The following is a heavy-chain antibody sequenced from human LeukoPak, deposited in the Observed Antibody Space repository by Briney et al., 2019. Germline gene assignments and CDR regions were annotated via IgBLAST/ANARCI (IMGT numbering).Heavy chain of an antibody. CDR2: ISSDETNK. V-gene: IGHV3-30*18. Sequence: GGSLRLSCAASGFTFSAFGMNWVRQAPGKGLEWVAVISSDETNKYYTDYVKGRFTISRDNSKNTLYMQMNSLRAEDTAVYSCAKSRLYSSGSADYWGQGTLVTVSS. CDR1: GFTFSAFG. D-gene: IGHD6-19*01. J-gene: IGHJ4*02. CDR3: AKSRLYSSGSADY.